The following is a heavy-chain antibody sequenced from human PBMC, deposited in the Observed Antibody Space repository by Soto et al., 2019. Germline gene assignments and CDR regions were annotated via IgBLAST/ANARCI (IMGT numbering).Heavy chain of an antibody. D-gene: IGHD1-26*01. CDR3: ARGGGAYRPFDS. CDR2: VTHSGADT. J-gene: IGHJ4*02. CDR1: GFTFSAYA. V-gene: IGHV3-23*01. Sequence: GGSLRLSCAASGFTFSAYAMSWVRQAPGRGPEWVSAVTHSGADTYYAGSVKGRFTMSRDNSQNTLFLQMNSLRAEDTAIYYCARGGGAYRPFDSWGQGTLVTVSS.